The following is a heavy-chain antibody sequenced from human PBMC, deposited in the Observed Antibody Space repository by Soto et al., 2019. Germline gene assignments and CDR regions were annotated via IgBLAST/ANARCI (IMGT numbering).Heavy chain of an antibody. J-gene: IGHJ6*02. D-gene: IGHD3-22*01. Sequence: SGPTLVNPTQTLTLTCTFSGFSLSTSGMCVSWIRQPPGKALEWLARIDWDDDKYYSTSLKTRLTISKDTSKNQVVLTMTNMDPVDTATYYCALTTPKGDYYYGIDVWGQETTVTVSS. CDR3: ALTTPKGDYYYGIDV. CDR2: IDWDDDK. V-gene: IGHV2-70*11. CDR1: GFSLSTSGMC.